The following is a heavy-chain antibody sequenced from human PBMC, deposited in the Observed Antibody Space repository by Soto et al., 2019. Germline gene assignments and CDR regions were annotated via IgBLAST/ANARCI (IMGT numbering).Heavy chain of an antibody. CDR2: INPNSGGT. CDR3: ARRVGRVFFDSSSSGMDV. CDR1: GYTFTGYY. V-gene: IGHV1-2*04. J-gene: IGHJ6*02. Sequence: WASVKVSCKASGYTFTGYYMHWVRQAPGQGLEWMGWINPNSGGTNYAQKFQGWVTMTRDTSISTAYMELSRLRSDDTAVYYCARRVGRVFFDSSSSGMDVWGQGTTVTVSS. D-gene: IGHD6-6*01.